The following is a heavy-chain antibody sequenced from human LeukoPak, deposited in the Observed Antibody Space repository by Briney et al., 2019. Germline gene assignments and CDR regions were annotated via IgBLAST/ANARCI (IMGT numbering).Heavy chain of an antibody. J-gene: IGHJ3*02. CDR2: IYYSGST. V-gene: IGHV4-59*01. CDR1: GGSISSYY. Sequence: SETLSPTCTVSGGSISSYYWSWIRQPPGKGLEWIGYIYYSGSTNYNPSLKSRVAISVDTSKNQFSLKLSSVTAADTAVYYCARLAVAVAGGDAFDIWGQGTMVTVSS. CDR3: ARLAVAVAGGDAFDI. D-gene: IGHD6-19*01.